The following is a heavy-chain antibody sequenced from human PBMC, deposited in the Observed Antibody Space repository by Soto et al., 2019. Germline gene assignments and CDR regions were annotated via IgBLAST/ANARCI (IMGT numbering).Heavy chain of an antibody. CDR3: ARNYYDSSAYYSYLDY. Sequence: QVQLQESGPGLVKPSETLSLTCTVSGDSISSHYWNWIRQPPGKGLEWIGYINYSGSTNYNPYFKSRVTISVDTSKNQFSLKLSSATAADTAVYYCARNYYDSSAYYSYLDYWGQGTLVTVSS. CDR2: INYSGST. V-gene: IGHV4-59*11. J-gene: IGHJ4*02. D-gene: IGHD3-22*01. CDR1: GDSISSHY.